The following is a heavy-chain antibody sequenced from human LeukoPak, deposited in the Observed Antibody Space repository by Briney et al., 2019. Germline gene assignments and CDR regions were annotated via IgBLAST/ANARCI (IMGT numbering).Heavy chain of an antibody. CDR3: ARDLFLGYCSGGSCYMGSLDY. Sequence: GGSLRLSCAASGFTFSSYSMNWVRQAPGKGLKWVSSISSISSYIYYADSVKGRCTISRDNAKNSLYLQMNSLRAEDTAVYYCARDLFLGYCSGGSCYMGSLDYWGQGTLVTVSS. CDR2: ISSISSYI. D-gene: IGHD2-15*01. V-gene: IGHV3-21*01. CDR1: GFTFSSYS. J-gene: IGHJ4*02.